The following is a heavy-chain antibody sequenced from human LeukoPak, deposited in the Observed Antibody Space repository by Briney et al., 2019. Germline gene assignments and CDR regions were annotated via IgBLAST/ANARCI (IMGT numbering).Heavy chain of an antibody. CDR2: IYYSGST. CDR1: GGSISSYY. D-gene: IGHD3-10*01. J-gene: IGHJ6*03. V-gene: IGHV4-59*08. Sequence: SETLSLTCTVSGGSISSYYWSWIRQPPGKGLEWIGYIYYSGSTNYNPSLKSRVTISVDTSKNQFSLKLSSVTAADTAVYYCARILPQVLGYYYYYMDVWGKGTTVTVSS. CDR3: ARILPQVLGYYYYYMDV.